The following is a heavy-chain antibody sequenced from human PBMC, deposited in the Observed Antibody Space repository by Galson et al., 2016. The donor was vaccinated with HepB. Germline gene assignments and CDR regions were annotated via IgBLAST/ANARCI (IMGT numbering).Heavy chain of an antibody. J-gene: IGHJ6*02. CDR3: ARQTAAGTIDYYYYGMDV. Sequence: QSGAEVKKPVESLKISCKGSGYSFTSYWIGWVRQMPGKGLEWMGIIYPGDSDTRYSPSFQGQVTISADKSISTAYLQWSSLKASDTAMYYCARQTAAGTIDYYYYGMDVWGQGTTVTVSS. V-gene: IGHV5-51*01. CDR2: IYPGDSDT. D-gene: IGHD6-13*01. CDR1: GYSFTSYW.